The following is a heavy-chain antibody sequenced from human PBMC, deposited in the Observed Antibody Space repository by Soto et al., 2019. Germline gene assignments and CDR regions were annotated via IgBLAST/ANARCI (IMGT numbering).Heavy chain of an antibody. CDR1: GFTFSSYA. CDR3: AKEPGIAAAGHYYYYYGMDV. D-gene: IGHD6-13*01. J-gene: IGHJ6*02. CDR2: ISGSGGST. Sequence: GGSLRLSCAASGFTFSSYAMSWVHQAPGKGLEWVSAISGSGGSTYYADSVKGRFTISRDNSKNTLYLQMNSLRAEDTAVYYCAKEPGIAAAGHYYYYYGMDVWGQGTTVTV. V-gene: IGHV3-23*01.